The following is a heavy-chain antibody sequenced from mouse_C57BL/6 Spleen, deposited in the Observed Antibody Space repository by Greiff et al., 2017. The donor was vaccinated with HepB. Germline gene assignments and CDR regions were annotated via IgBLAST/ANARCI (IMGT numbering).Heavy chain of an antibody. V-gene: IGHV5-4*01. CDR1: GFTFSSYA. J-gene: IGHJ3*01. CDR2: ISDGGSYT. D-gene: IGHD2-5*01. CDR3: ARDGAPYYSNPWFAY. Sequence: EVQLVESGGGLVKPGGSLKLSCAASGFTFSSYAMSWVRQTPEKRLEWVATISDGGSYTYYPDNVKGRFTISRDNAKNNLYLQMSHLKSEDTAMYYCARDGAPYYSNPWFAYWGQGTLVTVSA.